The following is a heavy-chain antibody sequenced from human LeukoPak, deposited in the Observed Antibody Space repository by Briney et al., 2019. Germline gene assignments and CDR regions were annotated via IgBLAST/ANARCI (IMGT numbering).Heavy chain of an antibody. CDR1: GYTFTGYY. V-gene: IGHV1-2*06. Sequence: ASVKVSCKASGYTFTGYYMYWVRQAPGQGLEWMGRINPNSGGTNYAQKFQGRVTMTRDTSISTAYMELSRLRSDDTAVYYCARDRFGITFGGAIVDGMDVWGQGTTVTVSS. CDR3: ARDRFGITFGGAIVDGMDV. D-gene: IGHD3-16*02. J-gene: IGHJ6*02. CDR2: INPNSGGT.